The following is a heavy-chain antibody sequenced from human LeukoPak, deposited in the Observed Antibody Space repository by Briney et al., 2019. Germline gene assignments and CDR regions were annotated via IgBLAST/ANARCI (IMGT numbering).Heavy chain of an antibody. CDR3: AREWGLIAVAGGPGY. Sequence: PGGSLRLSCVASGFTFSKYDMHWVRQAPGKGLEWLAIIWYDGHNKYYADSVKGRFTISRDNSKNNLFLEMTDLRAEDTGVYYCAREWGLIAVAGGPGYWGQGALVTVSS. V-gene: IGHV3-33*01. CDR1: GFTFSKYD. J-gene: IGHJ4*02. CDR2: IWYDGHNK. D-gene: IGHD6-19*01.